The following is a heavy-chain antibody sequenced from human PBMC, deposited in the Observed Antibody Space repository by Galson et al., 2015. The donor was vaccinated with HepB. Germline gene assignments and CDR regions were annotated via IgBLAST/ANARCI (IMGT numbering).Heavy chain of an antibody. CDR1: GFTFSDYC. CDR2: ISSNTIYA. CDR3: ARVADSDYGDHAHFDY. V-gene: IGHV3-11*06. D-gene: IGHD4-17*01. J-gene: IGHJ4*02. Sequence: SLRLSCAASGFTFSDYCMSWIRQAPGKGLEWLSYISSNTIYANYADSVKGRFTISRDNVKNSMFLQMDSLRADDTAVYYCARVADSDYGDHAHFDYWGQGTLVTVSS.